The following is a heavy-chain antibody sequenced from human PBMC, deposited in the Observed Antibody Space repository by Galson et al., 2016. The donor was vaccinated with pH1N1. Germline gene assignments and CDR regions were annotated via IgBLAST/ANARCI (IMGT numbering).Heavy chain of an antibody. J-gene: IGHJ6*02. Sequence: SVKVSCKASGYTFTSNAMNWVRQAPGQGLEWMGWIYTNTGNPTYAQGFTGRFVFSLDTSVSMAYLQISSLKAEDTAVYYCARSYCSSTSCYGGSYYYYGMDVWGQGTTVTVSS. D-gene: IGHD2-2*01. V-gene: IGHV7-4-1*04. CDR2: IYTNTGNP. CDR3: ARSYCSSTSCYGGSYYYYGMDV. CDR1: GYTFTSNA.